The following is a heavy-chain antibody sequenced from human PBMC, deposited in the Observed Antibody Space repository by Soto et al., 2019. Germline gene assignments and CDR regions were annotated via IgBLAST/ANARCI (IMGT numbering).Heavy chain of an antibody. V-gene: IGHV3-33*01. CDR3: ARDSVLFGTYYFDY. CDR1: GFTFSSYG. CDR2: IWYDGSNK. J-gene: IGHJ4*02. D-gene: IGHD1-1*01. Sequence: SLRLSCAASGFTFSSYGMHWVRQAPGKGLEWVAVIWYDGSNKYYSDSVKGRFTISRDNSKNTLYLQMNSLRAEDTAVYYCARDSVLFGTYYFDYWGQGTLVTVSS.